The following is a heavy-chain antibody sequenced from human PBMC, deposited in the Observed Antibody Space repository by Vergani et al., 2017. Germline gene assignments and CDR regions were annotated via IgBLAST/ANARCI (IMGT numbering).Heavy chain of an antibody. Sequence: QVQLVQSGAEVKKPGSSVKVSCKASGGTFSSYTISWVRQAPGQGIEWMGRIIPILGIANYAQKFQGRVTITADKSTSTAYMELSSLISEYTAVYYCASGYYDSSATDAFDIWGQGTMVTVSS. V-gene: IGHV1-69*02. CDR2: IIPILGIA. CDR3: ASGYYDSSATDAFDI. J-gene: IGHJ3*02. D-gene: IGHD3-22*01. CDR1: GGTFSSYT.